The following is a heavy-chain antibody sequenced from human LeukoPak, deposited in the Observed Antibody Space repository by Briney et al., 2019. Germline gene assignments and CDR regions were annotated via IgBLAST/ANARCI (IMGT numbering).Heavy chain of an antibody. CDR3: ARASRSGSYFFY. CDR2: SRNKANSYTT. V-gene: IGHV3-72*01. Sequence: GGSLTLSCAASGFTFSDHYMDWVRQTPGKGLEWVGRSRNKANSYTTEYAASVKGRFTISRDDSKNSLSLQMNSLKTDDTAVYYCARASRSGSYFFYWGQGTLVTVSS. D-gene: IGHD1-26*01. CDR1: GFTFSDHY. J-gene: IGHJ4*02.